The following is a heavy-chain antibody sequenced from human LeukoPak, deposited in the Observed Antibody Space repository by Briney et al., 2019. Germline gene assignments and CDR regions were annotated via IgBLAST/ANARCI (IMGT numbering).Heavy chain of an antibody. CDR3: ARSATGTDFDY. Sequence: ASVKVSCKASGYTFTSYGISWVRQAPGQGLEWMGWMNPNSGNTGYAQKFQGRVTITRNTSISTAYMELSSLRSEDTAVYYCARSATGTDFDYWGQGTLVTVSS. CDR2: MNPNSGNT. V-gene: IGHV1-8*03. J-gene: IGHJ4*02. D-gene: IGHD3-9*01. CDR1: GYTFTSYG.